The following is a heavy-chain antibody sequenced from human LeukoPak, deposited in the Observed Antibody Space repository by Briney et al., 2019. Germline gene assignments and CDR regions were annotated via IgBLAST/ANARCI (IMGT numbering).Heavy chain of an antibody. CDR1: GFTFTSYS. D-gene: IGHD1-26*01. CDR2: ISGGGGST. V-gene: IGHV3-23*01. Sequence: GGSLRLSCAASGFTFTSYSMNWVRQAPGKGLEWVSTISGGGGSTYCADSVKGRFTISRHNSKNTLYLQVNSLRAEDTAVYYCAKGGKWDVTPFDYWGQGTLVTVSS. CDR3: AKGGKWDVTPFDY. J-gene: IGHJ4*02.